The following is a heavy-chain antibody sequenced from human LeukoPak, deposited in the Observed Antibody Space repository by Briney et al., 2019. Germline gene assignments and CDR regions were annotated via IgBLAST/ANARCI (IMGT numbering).Heavy chain of an antibody. CDR2: ISWNSGSI. Sequence: PGGSLRLSCAASGFTFDDYAMHWVRQAPGEGLEWVSGISWNSGSIGYADSVKGRFTISRDNAKNSLYLQMNSLRAEDTALYYCAKEDDILTGYAFDIWGQGTMVTVSS. J-gene: IGHJ3*02. CDR3: AKEDDILTGYAFDI. D-gene: IGHD3-9*01. CDR1: GFTFDDYA. V-gene: IGHV3-9*01.